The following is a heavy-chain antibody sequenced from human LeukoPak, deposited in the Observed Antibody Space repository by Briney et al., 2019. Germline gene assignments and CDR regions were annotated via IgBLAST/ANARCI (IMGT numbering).Heavy chain of an antibody. D-gene: IGHD1-26*01. CDR2: IYYSGST. V-gene: IGHV4-61*01. CDR1: GGSISGSNNY. J-gene: IGHJ3*02. CDR3: ARDYNTVGAGDI. Sequence: SETLSLTCTVSGGSISGSNNYWGWIRQPPGKGLEWIGYIYYSGSTNYNPSLKSRVTISVDTSKNQFSLKLSSVTAADTAVYYCARDYNTVGAGDIWGQGTMVTVSS.